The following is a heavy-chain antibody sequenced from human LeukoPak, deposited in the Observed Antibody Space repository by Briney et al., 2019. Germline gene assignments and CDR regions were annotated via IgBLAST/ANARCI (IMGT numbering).Heavy chain of an antibody. CDR3: ARGRRWFGESEGRPYYFDY. V-gene: IGHV1-2*02. CDR1: RYTFTGYY. Sequence: GASVKVSCKASRYTFTGYYMHWVRQAPGQGLEWMGWINPKSGGTNYAQKFQGRVTMTRDTSISTAYMELSRLRSDDTAVYYCARGRRWFGESEGRPYYFDYWGQGTLVTVSS. CDR2: INPKSGGT. J-gene: IGHJ4*02. D-gene: IGHD3-10*01.